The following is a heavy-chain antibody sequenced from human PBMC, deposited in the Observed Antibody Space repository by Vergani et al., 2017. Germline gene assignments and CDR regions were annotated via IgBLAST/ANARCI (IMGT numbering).Heavy chain of an antibody. CDR2: ISSSSSTI. J-gene: IGHJ6*02. Sequence: EVQLVESGGGLVQPGGSLRLSCAASGFTFSSYSMNWVRQAPGKGLEWVSYISSSSSTIYYADSVKGRFTISRDNSKNTLYLQMNSLRAEDTAVYYCAKDPGDIVVVPAAETTYYYYGMDVWGQGTTVTVSS. V-gene: IGHV3-48*01. CDR3: AKDPGDIVVVPAAETTYYYYGMDV. CDR1: GFTFSSYS. D-gene: IGHD2-2*01.